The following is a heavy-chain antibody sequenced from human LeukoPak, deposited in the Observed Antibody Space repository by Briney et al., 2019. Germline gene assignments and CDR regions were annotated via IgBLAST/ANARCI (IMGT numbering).Heavy chain of an antibody. J-gene: IGHJ6*03. CDR2: IIGSGGTT. CDR1: GFSFGSFA. V-gene: IGHV3-23*01. Sequence: PGGSLRLSCAASGFSFGSFAMSWVRQAPGKGLEWVSGIIGSGGTTFYADSVKGRFTISRDNSKNTLYLQMNSLRAEDTAVYYCAKKECFSYSSLYMDVWGKGATVTDSS. D-gene: IGHD2-15*01. CDR3: AKKECFSYSSLYMDV.